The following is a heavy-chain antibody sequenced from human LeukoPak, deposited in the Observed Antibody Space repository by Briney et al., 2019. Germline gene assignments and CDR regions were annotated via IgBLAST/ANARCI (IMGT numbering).Heavy chain of an antibody. CDR2: IYYSGST. V-gene: IGHV4-59*08. D-gene: IGHD6-19*01. CDR3: ARHWMTVAPYWYFDL. J-gene: IGHJ2*01. Sequence: SETLSLTCTVSGGSLSSYYWSWIRQPPGKGLEWIGYIYYSGSTNYNPSLKSRVTISVDTSKNQFSLKLSSVTAADTAVYYCARHWMTVAPYWYFDLWGRGTLVTVSS. CDR1: GGSLSSYY.